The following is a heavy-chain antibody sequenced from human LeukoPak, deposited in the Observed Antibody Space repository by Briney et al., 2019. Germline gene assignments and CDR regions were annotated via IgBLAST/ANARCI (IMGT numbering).Heavy chain of an antibody. D-gene: IGHD1-26*01. Sequence: GASVRVSCKVSGYTLTELSMHWVRQAPGKGLKWMGGFDPEDGETIYAQKFQGRVTMTEDTSTDTAYMELSSLRSEDTAVYYCATPNRPVSGSYPTTTYYYYYGMDVWGQGTTVTVSS. CDR3: ATPNRPVSGSYPTTTYYYYYGMDV. V-gene: IGHV1-24*01. CDR1: GYTLTELS. J-gene: IGHJ6*02. CDR2: FDPEDGET.